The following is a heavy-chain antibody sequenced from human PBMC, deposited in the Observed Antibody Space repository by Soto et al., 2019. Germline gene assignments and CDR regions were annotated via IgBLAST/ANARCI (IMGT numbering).Heavy chain of an antibody. J-gene: IGHJ5*02. Sequence: SGTLSLTCTVSGGSISSSSYYWGWIRQPPRKGLEWIGSIYYSGSTYYNPSLKSRVTISVDTSKNQFSLKLSSVTAADTAVYYCARWEHNWNDVDDWFDPWGQGTQVTVSS. CDR1: GGSISSSSYY. V-gene: IGHV4-39*01. CDR3: ARWEHNWNDVDDWFDP. CDR2: IYYSGST. D-gene: IGHD1-20*01.